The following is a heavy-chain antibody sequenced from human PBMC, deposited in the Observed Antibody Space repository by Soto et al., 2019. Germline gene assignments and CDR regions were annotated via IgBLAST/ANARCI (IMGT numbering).Heavy chain of an antibody. CDR3: AREYYYDSSGYYYVWNYFDY. CDR1: GFTFSSYG. CDR2: IWYDGSNK. V-gene: IGHV3-33*01. J-gene: IGHJ4*02. Sequence: GSLRLSCAESGFTFSSYGMRWVRQAPGKGLEGVAVIWYDGSNKYYADSVKGRFTISRDNSKNTLYLQMNSLRAEDTAVYYCAREYYYDSSGYYYVWNYFDYWGQGP. D-gene: IGHD3-22*01.